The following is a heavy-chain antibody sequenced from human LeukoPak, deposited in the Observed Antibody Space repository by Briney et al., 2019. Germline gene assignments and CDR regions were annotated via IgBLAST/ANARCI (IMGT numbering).Heavy chain of an antibody. D-gene: IGHD4-17*01. CDR1: GFTFSSYA. Sequence: GGSLRLSYAASGFTFSSYAMSWIRQVPAKGLEWVSAISTTTYYADSVEGRFTISRDNSKNTLYLQMNSLRAEDTAVYYCAKPIGPRYGDYHNSCFDSWGQGTLVTVSS. V-gene: IGHV3-23*01. J-gene: IGHJ5*01. CDR3: AKPIGPRYGDYHNSCFDS. CDR2: ISTTT.